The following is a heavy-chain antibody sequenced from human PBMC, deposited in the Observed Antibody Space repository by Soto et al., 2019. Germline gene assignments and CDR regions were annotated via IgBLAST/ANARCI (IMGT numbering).Heavy chain of an antibody. D-gene: IGHD3-10*01. Sequence: GGSLRLSCAASGFTFSSYSMNWVRQAPGKGLEWVSSISSSSSYIYYADSVKGRITISRDNAKNSLYLQMNSLKAEDTVVYYCARDPGFPRDHYYYMDVWGKGTTVTVSS. CDR1: GFTFSSYS. V-gene: IGHV3-21*01. CDR3: ARDPGFPRDHYYYMDV. J-gene: IGHJ6*03. CDR2: ISSSSSYI.